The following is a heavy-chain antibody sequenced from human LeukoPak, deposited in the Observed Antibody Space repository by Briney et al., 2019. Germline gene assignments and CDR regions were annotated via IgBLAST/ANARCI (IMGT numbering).Heavy chain of an antibody. CDR3: ARDIGSAYRNSLYYWFGMDV. CDR1: GYTFTGYY. J-gene: IGHJ6*02. Sequence: LGASLRLSCKASGYTFTGYYMRWVRQAPGQGLEWMVWINPNSGDTNYEQKFQGRVTMTRDTSISTAYVELSRLRSDDTAVYYCARDIGSAYRNSLYYWFGMDVWGQGTTVTVSS. D-gene: IGHD5-18*01. V-gene: IGHV1-2*03. CDR2: INPNSGDT.